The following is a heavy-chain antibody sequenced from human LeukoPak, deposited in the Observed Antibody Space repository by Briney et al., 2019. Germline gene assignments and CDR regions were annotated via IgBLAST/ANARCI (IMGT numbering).Heavy chain of an antibody. Sequence: PGGSLRLSCAASGFTFSRYWMRWVRQAAGKGLEWVANIKQDGREKYYVDSVKGRFTIYRDNAKNSLYLQMNSLRAKDTAVYYCASSGSHIFGYYYYYMDVWGKGTTVTVSS. V-gene: IGHV3-7*01. J-gene: IGHJ6*03. CDR2: IKQDGREK. CDR1: GFTFSRYW. D-gene: IGHD3-10*01. CDR3: ASSGSHIFGYYYYYMDV.